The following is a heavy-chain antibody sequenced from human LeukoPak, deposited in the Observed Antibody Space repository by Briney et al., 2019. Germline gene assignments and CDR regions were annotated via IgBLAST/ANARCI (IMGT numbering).Heavy chain of an antibody. J-gene: IGHJ4*02. CDR2: INPNSGGT. Sequence: ASVKVSCKASGYTFTGYYMHWVRQAPGQGLELMGWINPNSGGTKYAQKFHGRVTMTRDTSIRTAYMKLSRLRSDDTAVHYSAREEYSSSSGFDYWGQGTLVTVSS. V-gene: IGHV1-2*02. CDR1: GYTFTGYY. D-gene: IGHD6-6*01. CDR3: AREEYSSSSGFDY.